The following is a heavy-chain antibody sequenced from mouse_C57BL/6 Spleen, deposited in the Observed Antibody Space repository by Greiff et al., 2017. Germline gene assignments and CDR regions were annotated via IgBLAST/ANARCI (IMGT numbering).Heavy chain of an antibody. D-gene: IGHD1-1*01. V-gene: IGHV1-69*01. Sequence: QVHVKQPGAELVMPGASVKLSCKASGYTFTSYWMHWVKQRPGQGLEWIGEIDPSDSYTNYNQKFKGKSTLTVDKSSSTAYMQRSSLTSEDSAVYYWARGNTTVVARRYFDVWGTGTTVTVSS. CDR2: IDPSDSYT. CDR3: ARGNTTVVARRYFDV. J-gene: IGHJ1*03. CDR1: GYTFTSYW.